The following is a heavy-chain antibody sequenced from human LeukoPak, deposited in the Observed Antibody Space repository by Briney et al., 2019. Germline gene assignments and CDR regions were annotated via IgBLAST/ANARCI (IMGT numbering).Heavy chain of an antibody. CDR2: ISYDGSNK. Sequence: SGGSLRLSCAASGFTFSSYGMHWVRQAPGKGLEWVAVISYDGSNKYYADSVKGRFTISRDNSKNTLYLQMNSLRAEDTAVYYCAKDHSYNSGWYGGPFDYWGQGTLVTVSS. J-gene: IGHJ4*02. D-gene: IGHD6-19*01. CDR1: GFTFSSYG. CDR3: AKDHSYNSGWYGGPFDY. V-gene: IGHV3-30*18.